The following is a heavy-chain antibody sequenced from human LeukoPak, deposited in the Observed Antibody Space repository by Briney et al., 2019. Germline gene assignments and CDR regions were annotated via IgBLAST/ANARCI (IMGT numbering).Heavy chain of an antibody. CDR2: INHSGST. CDR3: ARGGVVVVAATFDY. J-gene: IGHJ4*02. V-gene: IGHV4-34*01. Sequence: SETLSLTCAVYGGSFSGYYWSWIRQPPGKGLEWIGEINHSGSTNYNPSLKSRVTILVDTSKNQFSLKLSSVTAADTAVYYCARGGVVVVAATFDYWGQGTLVTVSS. CDR1: GGSFSGYY. D-gene: IGHD2-15*01.